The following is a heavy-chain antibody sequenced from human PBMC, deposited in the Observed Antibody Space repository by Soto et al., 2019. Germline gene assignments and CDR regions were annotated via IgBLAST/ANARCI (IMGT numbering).Heavy chain of an antibody. CDR1: GYTLTELS. Sequence: SVKVSCKVSGYTLTELSMHWVRQAPGQGLEWMGGIIPIFGTANYAQKFQGRVTITADESTSTAYMELSSLRSEDTAVYYCARVGYSGYDGWFDPWGQGTLVTVSS. CDR2: IIPIFGTA. D-gene: IGHD5-12*01. V-gene: IGHV1-69*13. CDR3: ARVGYSGYDGWFDP. J-gene: IGHJ5*02.